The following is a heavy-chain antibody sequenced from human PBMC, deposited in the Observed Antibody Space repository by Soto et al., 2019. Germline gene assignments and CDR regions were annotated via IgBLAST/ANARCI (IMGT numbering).Heavy chain of an antibody. CDR1: GFSLSNAGMG. J-gene: IGHJ5*02. Sequence: QVTLKESGPVLVKPTETLTLTCTVSGFSLSNAGMGVSWIRQPPGKALEWLAHIFSNDERRFSTSLKNRLTISKDTFNSQVVLIMTNMDPVDTATYYCAQTEDGGRSRTPAWWFDAWGQGTLVTVSS. CDR2: IFSNDER. CDR3: AQTEDGGRSRTPAWWFDA. V-gene: IGHV2-26*01. D-gene: IGHD2-15*01.